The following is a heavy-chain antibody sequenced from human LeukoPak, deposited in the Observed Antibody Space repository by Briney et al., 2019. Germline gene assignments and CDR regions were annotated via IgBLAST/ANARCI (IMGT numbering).Heavy chain of an antibody. CDR2: IRYDGSNK. D-gene: IGHD3-10*01. CDR1: GFTFSSYG. J-gene: IGHJ6*03. Sequence: GGSLRLSCAASGFTFSSYGMHWVRQAPGKGLEWVAFIRYDGSNKYYADSVKGRFTISRDNAKNSLYLQMNSLRAEDTAVYYCARTGQGYYGSGSYYNPDYYYYYYMDVWGKGTTVTISS. CDR3: ARTGQGYYGSGSYYNPDYYYYYYMDV. V-gene: IGHV3-30*02.